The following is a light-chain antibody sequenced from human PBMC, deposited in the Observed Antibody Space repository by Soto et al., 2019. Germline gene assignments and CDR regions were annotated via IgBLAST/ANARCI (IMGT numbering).Light chain of an antibody. V-gene: IGLV2-14*01. CDR2: EVS. J-gene: IGLJ1*01. CDR3: SSYTSSSTRRYV. CDR1: SSDVGGYTY. Sequence: QSALTQPASVSGSPGQSITISCTGTSSDVGGYTYVSWYQQHPGKAPKLMIYEVSNRPSGVSNRFSGSKSGNTASLTISGLQAEDESDYYCSSYTSSSTRRYVFGTGTKLTVL.